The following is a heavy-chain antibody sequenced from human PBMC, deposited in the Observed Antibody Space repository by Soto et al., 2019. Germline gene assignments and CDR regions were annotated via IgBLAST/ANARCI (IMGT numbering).Heavy chain of an antibody. V-gene: IGHV1-46*01. Sequence: SVKVSCKASGYTFTSYYMHWVRQTPGQGLEWMGIINPSGGSTSYAQKFQGRVTMTRDTSTSTVYMELSSLRSEDMAVYYCGRLMAGYSSSWYLDYWGQGTRVT. CDR2: INPSGGST. J-gene: IGHJ4*02. D-gene: IGHD6-13*01. CDR1: GYTFTSYY. CDR3: GRLMAGYSSSWYLDY.